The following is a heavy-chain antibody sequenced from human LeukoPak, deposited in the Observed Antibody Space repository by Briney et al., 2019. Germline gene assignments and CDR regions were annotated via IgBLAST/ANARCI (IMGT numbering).Heavy chain of an antibody. CDR3: AKWGYYYDRSGYSDTVDY. D-gene: IGHD3-22*01. Sequence: PGGSLRLSCAASGFTFSTYAMGWVRQAPGKGLEWVSVISGSGGSTYYADSVKGRFTISRDNSKNTLYLQMNSLRAEDTAVYYCAKWGYYYDRSGYSDTVDYWGQGTLVTVSS. J-gene: IGHJ4*02. CDR1: GFTFSTYA. V-gene: IGHV3-23*01. CDR2: ISGSGGST.